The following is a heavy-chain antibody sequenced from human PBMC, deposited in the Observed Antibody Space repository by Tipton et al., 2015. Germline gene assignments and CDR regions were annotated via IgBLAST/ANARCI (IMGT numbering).Heavy chain of an antibody. Sequence: TLSLTCSVSSDSISKYYWSWIRQPPGKELEWIGYIQYSGSTNYNPSLKSRVTISVDSSKNQFSLKLSSVTAADTAVYYCAQINTPTYYFDYWGQGTLVTVSS. D-gene: IGHD5-18*01. J-gene: IGHJ4*02. CDR3: AQINTPTYYFDY. V-gene: IGHV4-59*08. CDR1: SDSISKYY. CDR2: IQYSGST.